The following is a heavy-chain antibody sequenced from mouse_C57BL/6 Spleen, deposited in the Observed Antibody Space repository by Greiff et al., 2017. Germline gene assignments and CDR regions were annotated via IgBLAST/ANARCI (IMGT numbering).Heavy chain of an antibody. CDR1: GYTFTSYW. D-gene: IGHD4-1*01. J-gene: IGHJ3*01. CDR3: ATGTGSWFAY. V-gene: IGHV1-59*01. Sequence: QVQLQQPGAELVRPGTSVKLSCKASGYTFTSYWMHWVKQRPGQGLEWIGVIDPSDSYTNYNQKFKGKATLTVDTSSSTAYMQLSSLTSEDSAVYYCATGTGSWFAYWGQGTLVTVSA. CDR2: IDPSDSYT.